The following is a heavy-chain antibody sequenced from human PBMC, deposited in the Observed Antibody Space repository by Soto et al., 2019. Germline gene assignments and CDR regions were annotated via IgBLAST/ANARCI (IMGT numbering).Heavy chain of an antibody. CDR2: INAGNGNT. CDR1: GYTFTSYD. J-gene: IGHJ4*02. V-gene: IGHV1-3*01. Sequence: QVQLVQSGAEVKKPGASVKVSFKASGYTFTSYDLHWVRQAPGQRLEWMGWINAGNGNTKYSQKFQGRVTITRDTSASTAYMELSSLRAEDTAVYYCARGLGLYYFDYWGQGTLVTVSS. D-gene: IGHD1-26*01. CDR3: ARGLGLYYFDY.